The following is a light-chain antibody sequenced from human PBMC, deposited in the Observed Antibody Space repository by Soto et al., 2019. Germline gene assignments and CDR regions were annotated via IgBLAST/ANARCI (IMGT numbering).Light chain of an antibody. V-gene: IGKV3-20*01. CDR3: QQYGSSSLT. Sequence: EIVLTQSPGTLSLSPGERATLSRRASQSVSSSYLAWYQQKPGQAPRLLIYGASSRATGIPDRFSGSGSGTDFTLTISRLEPEDFAVYYCQQYGSSSLTFGGGTKVEIK. J-gene: IGKJ4*01. CDR2: GAS. CDR1: QSVSSSY.